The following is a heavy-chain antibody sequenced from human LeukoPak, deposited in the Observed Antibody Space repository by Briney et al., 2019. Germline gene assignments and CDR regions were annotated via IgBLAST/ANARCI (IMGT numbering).Heavy chain of an antibody. J-gene: IGHJ5*02. CDR2: IDYSGNT. CDR3: ATLRRRSTWFDP. CDR1: GGSISYYY. Sequence: SETLSLTCTVSGGSISYYYWSWIRQPPGESLELIGYIDYSGNTNYNPTLKSRVTMSVDTSKSQFSLRLNSVTAADTAVYYCATLRRRSTWFDPWGQGTLVTVSS. D-gene: IGHD2-21*01. V-gene: IGHV4-59*08.